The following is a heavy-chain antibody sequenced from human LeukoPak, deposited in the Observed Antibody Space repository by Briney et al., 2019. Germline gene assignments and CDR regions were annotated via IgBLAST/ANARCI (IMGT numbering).Heavy chain of an antibody. V-gene: IGHV1-18*01. Sequence: ASVKVSCKASGGTFSSYAISWVRQAPGQGLEWMGWINPYNGNTISAQKLQGRVTMTTDTSTSTAYMELRSLRSDDTAVYYCARIAVAATWNFDFWGQGTLVTVSS. CDR3: ARIAVAATWNFDF. J-gene: IGHJ4*02. CDR2: INPYNGNT. D-gene: IGHD6-19*01. CDR1: GGTFSSYA.